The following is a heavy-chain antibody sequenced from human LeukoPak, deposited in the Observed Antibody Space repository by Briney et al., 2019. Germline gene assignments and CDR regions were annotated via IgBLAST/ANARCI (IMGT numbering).Heavy chain of an antibody. Sequence: GGSLRLSCAASGFMFSAYAMNWVRQAPGKGLEWISYISSSSSNIYYADSVKGRFTISRDNARNSLYLNSLRVDDTAVYFCARENGYRLDYWGQGSLVTVSS. D-gene: IGHD5-18*01. CDR2: ISSSSSNI. V-gene: IGHV3-48*04. J-gene: IGHJ4*02. CDR3: ARENGYRLDY. CDR1: GFMFSAYA.